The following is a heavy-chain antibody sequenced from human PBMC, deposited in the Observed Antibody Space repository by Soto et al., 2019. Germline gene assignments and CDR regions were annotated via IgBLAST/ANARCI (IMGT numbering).Heavy chain of an antibody. CDR1: GFTFSSYG. CDR2: IWYDGSNK. J-gene: IGHJ3*01. D-gene: IGHD3-10*01. V-gene: IGHV3-30*02. CDR3: ANLPVLLWFGELPSLDAFDV. Sequence: GGSLRLSCAASGFTFSSYGMHWVRQAPGKGLEWVAVIWYDGSNKYYADSVKGRFTISRDNSKNTLYLQMSSLRAEDTAVYYCANLPVLLWFGELPSLDAFDVWGQGTMVTVSS.